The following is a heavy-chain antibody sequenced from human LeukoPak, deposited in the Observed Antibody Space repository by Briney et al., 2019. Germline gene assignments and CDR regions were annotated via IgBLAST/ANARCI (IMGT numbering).Heavy chain of an antibody. D-gene: IGHD2-21*01. V-gene: IGHV3-48*02. Sequence: GGSLRLSCEASGFTFSAYSMNWVRQAPGKGLEWVSYISLSSSTIYYADSVKGRFTIPRDNAKNSPYLQMNSLRDEDTAVYYCAAPTSYYSFDYWGQGTLVTVSS. CDR1: GFTFSAYS. CDR3: AAPTSYYSFDY. CDR2: ISLSSSTI. J-gene: IGHJ4*02.